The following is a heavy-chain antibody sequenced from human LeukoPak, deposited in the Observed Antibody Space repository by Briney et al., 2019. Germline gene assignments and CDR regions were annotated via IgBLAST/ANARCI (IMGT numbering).Heavy chain of an antibody. CDR2: ISSAGGYI. D-gene: IGHD2-2*01. CDR1: GFTFSSYA. Sequence: GGSLRLSCAASGFTFSSYAMSWVRQAPGKGLEWVSSISSAGGYIYYADSVKGRFTISRDNAKNSLYLQMNSLRAVDTAVYYCAREIVSSNSFDNWGQGTLVTVSS. V-gene: IGHV3-21*01. J-gene: IGHJ4*02. CDR3: AREIVSSNSFDN.